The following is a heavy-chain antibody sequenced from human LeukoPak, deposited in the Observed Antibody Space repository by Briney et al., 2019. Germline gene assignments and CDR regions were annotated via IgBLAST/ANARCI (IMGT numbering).Heavy chain of an antibody. J-gene: IGHJ6*03. Sequence: GGSLRLSCAASGFTFSNYWMSWVRQAPGKGLEWVANVKQDGSEKYYVDSVKGRFTISRDNAKNLLFVQMNSLRAEDTAVYYCARPFYDSSGYYYVNYYYYMDVWGKGTTVTISS. V-gene: IGHV3-7*01. D-gene: IGHD3-22*01. CDR3: ARPFYDSSGYYYVNYYYYMDV. CDR2: VKQDGSEK. CDR1: GFTFSNYW.